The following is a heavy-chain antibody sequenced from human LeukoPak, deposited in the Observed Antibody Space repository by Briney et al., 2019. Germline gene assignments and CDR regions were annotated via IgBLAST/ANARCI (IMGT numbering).Heavy chain of an antibody. CDR3: ARRITGTTSDSYDY. D-gene: IGHD1-20*01. Sequence: SETLSLTCTVSGGSIGSTTYYWGWIRQSPGRGLMWVGSISYSGSTYYNPSLKSRVSISVDTSKNQFYLKVIAVTAADTAVYYCARRITGTTSDSYDYWGQGTLVTVSS. CDR2: ISYSGST. V-gene: IGHV4-39*01. CDR1: GGSIGSTTYY. J-gene: IGHJ4*02.